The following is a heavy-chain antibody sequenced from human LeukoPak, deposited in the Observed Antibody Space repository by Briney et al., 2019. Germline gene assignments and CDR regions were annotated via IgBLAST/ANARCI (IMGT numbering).Heavy chain of an antibody. V-gene: IGHV1-18*01. Sequence: GASVKVSCKASGYTFNSYGISWVRQAPGQGLEWMGWISTYNGNTNYAQKLQGRVTMTIDTSTSTAYMELKSLRSDDTAVYYCARDQAPRMITFGGPRRWFDPWGQGTLVTVSS. CDR1: GYTFNSYG. D-gene: IGHD3-16*01. J-gene: IGHJ5*02. CDR2: ISTYNGNT. CDR3: ARDQAPRMITFGGPRRWFDP.